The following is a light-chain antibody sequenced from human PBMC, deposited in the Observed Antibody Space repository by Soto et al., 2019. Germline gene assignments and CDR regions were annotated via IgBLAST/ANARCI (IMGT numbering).Light chain of an antibody. V-gene: IGKV3D-11*01. CDR1: QGVSSY. CDR2: DAS. J-gene: IGKJ2*01. Sequence: EIVLTQSPATLSLSPGERATLSCRASQGVSSYLAWYQQKPGQAPRLLIYDASNRATGIPARFSGSGPGTDFTLTISSLEPEDFAVYYCQHYGTSLYTFGQGTKLEIK. CDR3: QHYGTSLYT.